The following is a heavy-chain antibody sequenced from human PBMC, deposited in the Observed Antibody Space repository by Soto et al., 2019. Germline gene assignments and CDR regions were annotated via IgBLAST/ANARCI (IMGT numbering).Heavy chain of an antibody. V-gene: IGHV3-74*01. D-gene: IGHD2-21*01. CDR3: VRGDCGLGLDY. J-gene: IGHJ4*02. CDR2: TDSDGTFT. CDR1: GFTFSTYW. Sequence: EVQLVESGGGLVQPGGSLRLSCVASGFTFSTYWMHWVRQTPGEGLVWVPHTDSDGTFTTYVDSVKGRFTISRDNAKSKLNLNRSSLSAEDKGGYYCVRGDCGLGLDYWGLGTLVTVSS.